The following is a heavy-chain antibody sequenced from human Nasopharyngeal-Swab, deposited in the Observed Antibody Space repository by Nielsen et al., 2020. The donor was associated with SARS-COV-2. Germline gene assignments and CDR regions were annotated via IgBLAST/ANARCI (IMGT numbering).Heavy chain of an antibody. J-gene: IGHJ4*02. D-gene: IGHD4-11*01. Sequence: SLKISCVASGFTFDDYAIYWVRQVPGKGLEWVSGINWNSGIMGYADAVKGRFTISRDNAKNSLFLQMNSLRPEDTAFYYCARGTADYSNPSFDYWGQGTLVTVSS. CDR3: ARGTADYSNPSFDY. CDR2: INWNSGIM. V-gene: IGHV3-9*01. CDR1: GFTFDDYA.